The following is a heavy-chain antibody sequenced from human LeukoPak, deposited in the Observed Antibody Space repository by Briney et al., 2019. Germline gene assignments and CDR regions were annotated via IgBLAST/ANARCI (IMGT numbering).Heavy chain of an antibody. CDR3: ARAVVGSGFDC. D-gene: IGHD2-15*01. J-gene: IGHJ4*02. Sequence: QPGGSLRLSCVASGFISSDHYIDWVRQAPGKGREWVGRTGNRANSYSTQYAASVRGRFIILSDDSKNSLYLQMNSLKNEDTAVYYCARAVVGSGFDCWGQGSLVSVSS. CDR1: GFISSDHY. CDR2: TGNRANSYST. V-gene: IGHV3-72*01.